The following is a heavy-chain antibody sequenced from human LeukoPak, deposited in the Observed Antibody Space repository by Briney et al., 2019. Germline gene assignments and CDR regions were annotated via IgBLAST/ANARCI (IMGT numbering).Heavy chain of an antibody. V-gene: IGHV4-39*07. CDR3: ARWLRFGTYYFDY. CDR2: IYYSGST. CDR1: GGSISSSSYY. D-gene: IGHD5-12*01. J-gene: IGHJ4*02. Sequence: SETLSLTCTVSGGSISSSSYYWGWIRQPPGKGLEWIGSIYYSGSTYYNPSLKSRATISVDTSKNQFSLKLSSVTAADTAVYYCARWLRFGTYYFDYWGQGTLVTVSS.